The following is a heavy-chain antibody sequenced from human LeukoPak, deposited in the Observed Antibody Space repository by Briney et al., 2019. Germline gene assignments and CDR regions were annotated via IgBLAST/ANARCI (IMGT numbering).Heavy chain of an antibody. Sequence: SETLSLTCTVSGGSISSYYWGWIRQPPGKGLVWIGYIYYSGSTNYNPSLKSRVTISVDTSKNQFSLKLSSVTAADTAVYYCATTTPYYDFWSGYRGPHNYGMDVWGQGTTVTVSS. V-gene: IGHV4-59*08. D-gene: IGHD3-3*01. CDR1: GGSISSYY. CDR3: ATTTPYYDFWSGYRGPHNYGMDV. CDR2: IYYSGST. J-gene: IGHJ6*02.